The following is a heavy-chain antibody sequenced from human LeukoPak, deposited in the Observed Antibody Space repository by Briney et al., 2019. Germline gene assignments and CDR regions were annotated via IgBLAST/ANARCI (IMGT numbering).Heavy chain of an antibody. V-gene: IGHV3-30*18. J-gene: IGHJ3*02. Sequence: GGSLRLSCAASGSTFSSYGMHWVRQAPGKGLEWVAVISYDGSNKYYADSVKGRFTISRDNSKNTLYLQMNSLRAEDTAVYYCANGYCTNGVCYRRWEDAFDIWGQGTMVTVSS. D-gene: IGHD2-8*01. CDR2: ISYDGSNK. CDR1: GSTFSSYG. CDR3: ANGYCTNGVCYRRWEDAFDI.